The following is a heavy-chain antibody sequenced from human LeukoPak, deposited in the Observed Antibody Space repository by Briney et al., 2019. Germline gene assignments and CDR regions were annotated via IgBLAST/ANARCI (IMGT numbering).Heavy chain of an antibody. D-gene: IGHD3-22*01. CDR1: GYSISSGYY. CDR2: IYHSGST. CDR3: ARGNYYDRLYAPYYFDY. V-gene: IGHV4-38-2*01. Sequence: PSETLSLTCAVSGYSISSGYYWGWIRQPPGKGLEWIGSIYHSGSTYYNPSLKSRVTISVDTSKNQFSLKLSSVTAADTAVYYCARGNYYDRLYAPYYFDYWGQGTLVTVSS. J-gene: IGHJ4*02.